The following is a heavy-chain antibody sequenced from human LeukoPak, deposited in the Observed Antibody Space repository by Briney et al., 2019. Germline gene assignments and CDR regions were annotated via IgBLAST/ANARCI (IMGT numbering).Heavy chain of an antibody. CDR3: ASTALVGGEWIIDY. V-gene: IGHV3-74*01. Sequence: GRSLRLSCAASGFTFSSNWMHWVRQAPGKGLVWVSRINSVGSSTSYADSVKGRFTISRDNAKNTLYLQMNSLRAEDTALYYCASTALVGGEWIIDYWGQGTLVTVSS. J-gene: IGHJ4*02. CDR2: INSVGSST. CDR1: GFTFSSNW. D-gene: IGHD3-16*01.